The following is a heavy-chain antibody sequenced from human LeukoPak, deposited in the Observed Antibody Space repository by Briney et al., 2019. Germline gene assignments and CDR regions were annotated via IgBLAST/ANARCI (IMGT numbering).Heavy chain of an antibody. CDR1: GFTFSSYW. Sequence: PGGSLRLSCAASGFTFSSYWMHWVRQAPGKGLVWVSRINSDGSSTSYADSVKGRFTISRDNAKNTLYLQMNSLRAEDTAVYYCARANYYDSSGYYFDYWGQGTLVTVSS. J-gene: IGHJ4*02. CDR2: INSDGSST. D-gene: IGHD3-22*01. CDR3: ARANYYDSSGYYFDY. V-gene: IGHV3-74*01.